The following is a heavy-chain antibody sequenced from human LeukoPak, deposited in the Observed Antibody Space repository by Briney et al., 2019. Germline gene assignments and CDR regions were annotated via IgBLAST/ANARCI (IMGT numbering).Heavy chain of an antibody. CDR1: GFTSSRYC. D-gene: IGHD4/OR15-4a*01. J-gene: IGHJ4*02. CDR3: AKADSGTDYGHVTLFDY. V-gene: IGHV3-30*02. CDR2: LRYAGSNK. Sequence: GRSLRLSCASSGFTSSRYCMHGARQAPAKGLDWVTFLRYAGSNKYYAELAKGGLTISRDNSKNTLYLQMNSLRAEDTAVYYCAKADSGTDYGHVTLFDYGGQGTLVTVPS.